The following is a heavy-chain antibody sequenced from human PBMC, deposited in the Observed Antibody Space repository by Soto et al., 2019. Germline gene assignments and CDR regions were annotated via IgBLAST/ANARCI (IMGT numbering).Heavy chain of an antibody. V-gene: IGHV3-23*01. CDR2: ISGSGGST. CDR1: GFTFSSYA. J-gene: IGHJ4*02. Sequence: GGSLRLSCAASGFTFSSYAMSWVRQAPGKGLEWVSAISGSGGSTYYAESVKGRFTISRDNSKNTLYLQMNSLRAEDTAVYYCAKCPMDTAMCIPDYWGQGTLVTVSS. D-gene: IGHD5-18*01. CDR3: AKCPMDTAMCIPDY.